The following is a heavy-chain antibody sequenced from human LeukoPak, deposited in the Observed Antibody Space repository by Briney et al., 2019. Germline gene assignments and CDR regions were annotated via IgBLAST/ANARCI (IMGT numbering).Heavy chain of an antibody. D-gene: IGHD6-19*01. Sequence: PSETLSLTCTVSGGSISRDSHYWGWIRQPPGKGLGWIGSMFYRGSTYYNSSLTSRVTISADTSKNQFSLRLTSVTASDTAIYYCATTRLGWYATLDYWGQGTLVTVSS. CDR3: ATTRLGWYATLDY. CDR1: GGSISRDSHY. J-gene: IGHJ4*02. CDR2: MFYRGST. V-gene: IGHV4-39*01.